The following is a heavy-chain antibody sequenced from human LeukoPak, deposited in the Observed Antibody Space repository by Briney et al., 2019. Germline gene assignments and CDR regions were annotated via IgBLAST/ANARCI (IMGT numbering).Heavy chain of an antibody. CDR1: GYTFTSYA. CDR2: INTNTGNP. D-gene: IGHD5-18*01. CDR3: ARGGEGIQLWLPYFDY. Sequence: ASVKVSCKASGYTFTSYAMNWVRQAPGQGLEWMGWINTNTGNPTYARGFTGRFVFSLDTSVSTAYLQISSLKAEDTAVYYCARGGEGIQLWLPYFDYWGQGTLVTVSS. J-gene: IGHJ4*02. V-gene: IGHV7-4-1*02.